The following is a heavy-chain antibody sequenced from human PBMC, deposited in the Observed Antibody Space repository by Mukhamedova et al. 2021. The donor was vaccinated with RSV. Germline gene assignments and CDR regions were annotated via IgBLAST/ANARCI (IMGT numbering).Heavy chain of an antibody. D-gene: IGHD3-9*01. V-gene: IGHV1-46*01. CDR3: ARDGDILTGSGWFDP. Sequence: VRQAPGQGLEWMGIINPSGGSTSYAQKFQGRLTMTRDTSTSTVYMELSSLRSEDTAVYYCARDGDILTGSGWFDPWGQGTLVTVS. CDR2: INPSGGST. J-gene: IGHJ5*02.